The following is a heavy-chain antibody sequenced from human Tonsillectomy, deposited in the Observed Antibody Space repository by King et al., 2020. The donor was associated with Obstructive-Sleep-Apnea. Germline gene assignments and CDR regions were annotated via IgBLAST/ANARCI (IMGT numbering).Heavy chain of an antibody. V-gene: IGHV3-64*01. J-gene: IGHJ4*02. D-gene: IGHD1-26*01. CDR1: GFTFSSYA. Sequence: VQLVESGGGLVQPGGSLRLSCAASGFTFSSYAMHWVRQAPGKGLEYVSAIRGNVGRTYYANSVKGRFTISRDNSKNTLYLQMGSLRTEDMAVYYCAREARTGGSYPGWGQGTLVTVSS. CDR2: IRGNVGRT. CDR3: AREARTGGSYPG.